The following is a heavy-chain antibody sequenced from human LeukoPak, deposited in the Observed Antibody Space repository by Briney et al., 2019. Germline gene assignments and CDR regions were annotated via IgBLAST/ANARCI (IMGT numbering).Heavy chain of an antibody. D-gene: IGHD1-26*01. CDR2: FDPEDGGT. V-gene: IGHV1-24*01. J-gene: IGHJ4*02. CDR1: GYTLTELS. CDR3: ATESIVGATIFDY. Sequence: ASVKVSCKVSGYTLTELSMHWVRQAPGKGLEWIGGFDPEDGGTIYAQKFQGRVTMTEDTSTDTAYMELSSLRSEDTAVYYCATESIVGATIFDYWGQGTLVTVSS.